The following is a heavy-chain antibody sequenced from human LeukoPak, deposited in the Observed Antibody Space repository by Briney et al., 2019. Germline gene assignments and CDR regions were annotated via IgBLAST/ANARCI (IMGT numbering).Heavy chain of an antibody. CDR2: IYYSGRT. D-gene: IGHD4-23*01. J-gene: IGHJ4*02. Sequence: PSETLSLTCTVSGDSITGYYWSWIRQPPGKGLEWIGYIYYSGRTNYNPSLKSRVTMSVDTSNNQFSLNLRSVTAADTAVYYCASEVFYGGNSPARKYYFDYWGQGTLVTVSS. CDR3: ASEVFYGGNSPARKYYFDY. V-gene: IGHV4-59*08. CDR1: GDSITGYY.